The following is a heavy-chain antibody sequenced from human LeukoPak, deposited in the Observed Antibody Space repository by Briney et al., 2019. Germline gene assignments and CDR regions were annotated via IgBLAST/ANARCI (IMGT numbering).Heavy chain of an antibody. CDR1: GYSFINYW. Sequence: GESLKISCKGSGYSFINYWIGWVRQMPGKGLEWVGIIYPADSDIRYSPSFQGQVTISADKSISTAYLHWSSLKASDTAMYYCARRYYEYGSGIYYDGYWGQGTLVTVSS. J-gene: IGHJ4*02. V-gene: IGHV5-51*01. D-gene: IGHD3-10*01. CDR3: ARRYYEYGSGIYYDGY. CDR2: IYPADSDI.